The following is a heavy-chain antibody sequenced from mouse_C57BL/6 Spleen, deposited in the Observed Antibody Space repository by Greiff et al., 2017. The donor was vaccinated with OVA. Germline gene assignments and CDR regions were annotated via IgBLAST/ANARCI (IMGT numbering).Heavy chain of an antibody. CDR3: ARRDDGSDFDY. CDR2: ISGGGGNT. Sequence: EVKVVESGGGLVKPGGSLKLSCAASGFTFSSYTMSWVRQTPEKRLEWVATISGGGGNTYYPDSVKGRFTISRDNAKNTLYLQMSSLRSEDTALYYCARRDDGSDFDYWGQGTTLTVSS. D-gene: IGHD2-3*01. CDR1: GFTFSSYT. J-gene: IGHJ2*01. V-gene: IGHV5-9*01.